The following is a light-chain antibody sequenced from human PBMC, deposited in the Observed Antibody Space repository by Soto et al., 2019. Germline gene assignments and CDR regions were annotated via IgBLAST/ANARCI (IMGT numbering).Light chain of an antibody. J-gene: IGKJ1*01. CDR1: QTVSSS. V-gene: IGKV3-11*01. Sequence: DIVLTQSPPTLSLSPGDRATLSCRASQTVSSSLAWYQQKPGQAPRLLIYDASNRATGIPARFSGSGSGTDFTLPISSLDPEDFAIYYCQQRGNWPWTFGRGTKVEIK. CDR2: DAS. CDR3: QQRGNWPWT.